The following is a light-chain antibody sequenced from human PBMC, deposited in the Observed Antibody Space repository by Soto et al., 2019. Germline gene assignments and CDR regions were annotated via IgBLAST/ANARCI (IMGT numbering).Light chain of an antibody. CDR3: QQHNGYPLT. J-gene: IGKJ4*01. V-gene: IGKV1-9*01. Sequence: DIQLTQSPSFLSASVGDRVTITCRASQGISNYLAWYQQKPGKAPKFLIYAASILQSGVPSRFSGSRSGTEFTLTISSLQPEDSATYYCQQHNGYPLTFGGGTEVQIK. CDR1: QGISNY. CDR2: AAS.